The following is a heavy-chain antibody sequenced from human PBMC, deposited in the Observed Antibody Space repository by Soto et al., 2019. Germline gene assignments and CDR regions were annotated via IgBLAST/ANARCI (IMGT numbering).Heavy chain of an antibody. CDR2: ISGSGGST. V-gene: IGHV3-23*01. CDR3: AKDHGWQQLVPMYYFDY. CDR1: GFTFSSYA. D-gene: IGHD6-13*01. J-gene: IGHJ4*02. Sequence: PGGSLRLSCAASGFTFSSYAMSWVRQAPGKGLEWVSAISGSGGSTYYADSVKGRFTISRDNSKNTLYLQMNSLRAEDTAVYYCAKDHGWQQLVPMYYFDYWGQGTLVPVSS.